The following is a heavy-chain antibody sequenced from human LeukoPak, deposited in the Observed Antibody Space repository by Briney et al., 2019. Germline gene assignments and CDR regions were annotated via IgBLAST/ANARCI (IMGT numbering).Heavy chain of an antibody. D-gene: IGHD6-13*01. J-gene: IGHJ4*02. CDR2: ISSSSNTI. Sequence: GGSLRLSCAASGFTFSSYSMNWVRQAPGKGLEWVSYISSSSNTIYYADSVKGRFTISRDNSKNTVYLQVNSLRDEDTAVYYCARDLEAANTYYFDYWGQGTMVTVSS. CDR3: ARDLEAANTYYFDY. CDR1: GFTFSSYS. V-gene: IGHV3-48*02.